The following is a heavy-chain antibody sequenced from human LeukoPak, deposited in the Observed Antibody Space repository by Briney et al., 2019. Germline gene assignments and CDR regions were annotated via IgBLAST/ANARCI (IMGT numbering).Heavy chain of an antibody. D-gene: IGHD2-15*01. CDR2: IFPIPGIT. J-gene: IGHJ3*02. Sequence: SSVKVSCKGPVGTLISYTISGVRQAPVQGVEWMGSIFPIPGITNYAQKFQGRGTITADKSTSTAYMELRSLRYEDTAVYYCARGRGCSGGSCYSGHLDAFDIWGQGTMVTVSS. CDR3: ARGRGCSGGSCYSGHLDAFDI. CDR1: VGTLISYT. V-gene: IGHV1-69*02.